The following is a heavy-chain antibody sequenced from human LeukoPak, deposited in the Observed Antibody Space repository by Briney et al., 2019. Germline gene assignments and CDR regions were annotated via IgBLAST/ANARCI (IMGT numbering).Heavy chain of an antibody. CDR1: GGSISSYY. Sequence: SETLSLTCTVSGGSISSYYWSWIRQPPGKGLEWIGYIYYSGSTNYNPSLKSRVTISVDTSKNQFSLKLSSVTAADTAVYCCARHKVGDTGCFDPWGPGTLVTVSS. V-gene: IGHV4-59*08. D-gene: IGHD1-26*01. CDR3: ARHKVGDTGCFDP. CDR2: IYYSGST. J-gene: IGHJ5*02.